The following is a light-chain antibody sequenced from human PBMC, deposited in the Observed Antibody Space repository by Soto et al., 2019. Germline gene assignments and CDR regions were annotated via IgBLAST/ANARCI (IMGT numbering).Light chain of an antibody. V-gene: IGLV1-44*01. J-gene: IGLJ2*01. CDR1: SSNVGSNH. CDR3: AAWDDSLKGHGV. CDR2: GNN. Sequence: QSVLTQPPSASGTPGQRVAISCSGSSSNVGSNHVNWHQQLPGTAPQLLIYGNNRRPSGVPDRFSGSSSGTSASQAISGLQAEDEGEDDCAAWDDSLKGHGVCGGGTKVTVL.